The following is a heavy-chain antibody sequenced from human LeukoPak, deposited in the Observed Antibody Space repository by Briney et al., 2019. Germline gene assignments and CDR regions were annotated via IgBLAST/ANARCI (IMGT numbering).Heavy chain of an antibody. D-gene: IGHD5-24*01. CDR3: TRTFLSGDGYKVGYFDY. CDR1: GLTVSSTY. J-gene: IGHJ4*02. CDR2: IYSSGST. V-gene: IGHV3-53*01. Sequence: GGSLRLSCAASGLTVSSTYMSWVRKAPGKGLEWVSLIYSSGSTYYADSVKGRFTISRDNSKNTLFLQMNSLTAEDTAMYYCTRTFLSGDGYKVGYFDYWGQGTLVTVSS.